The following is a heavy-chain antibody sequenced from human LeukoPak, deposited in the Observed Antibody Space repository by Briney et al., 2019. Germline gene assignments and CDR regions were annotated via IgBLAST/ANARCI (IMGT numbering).Heavy chain of an antibody. V-gene: IGHV3-74*01. CDR2: INSDGSWT. J-gene: IGHJ4*02. CDR1: GNYW. Sequence: GSLRLSCAASGNYWMHWVRQAPGKGLVWVSHINSDGSWTSYADSVEGRFTISRDNPKNSLYLQMTSLRAEDAAVYYCVREGHDNGWSFDYWGQGALVIVSS. CDR3: VREGHDNGWSFDY. D-gene: IGHD6-19*01.